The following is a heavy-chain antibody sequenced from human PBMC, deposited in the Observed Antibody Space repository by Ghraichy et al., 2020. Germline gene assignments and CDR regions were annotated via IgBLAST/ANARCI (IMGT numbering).Heavy chain of an antibody. V-gene: IGHV3-23*01. J-gene: IGHJ1*01. CDR2: ISVSGST. CDR3: AKDEVYDSSGYYYGYFHH. Sequence: GGSLRLSCAASGFTFSTYAMSWVRQAPGKGLEWVSAISVSGSTNYADSVKGRFTISRDISKNTLYLQMNSLRAEDTAVYYCAKDEVYDSSGYYYGYFHHWGQGTLVTVSS. CDR1: GFTFSTYA. D-gene: IGHD3-22*01.